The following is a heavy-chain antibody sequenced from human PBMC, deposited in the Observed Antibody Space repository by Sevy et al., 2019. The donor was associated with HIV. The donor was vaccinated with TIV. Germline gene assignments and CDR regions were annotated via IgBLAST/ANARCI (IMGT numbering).Heavy chain of an antibody. V-gene: IGHV3-7*03. CDR3: ARGSSSWYNLYYYYYMDV. Sequence: GGSLRLSCAASGFPFRSYWMSWVRQAPGKGLEWVANIKEDGSEKYYVDSVNGRFTISRDNAKNSLFLQMNSLRAEDTAVYYCARGSSSWYNLYYYYYMDVWGKGTTVTVSS. CDR1: GFPFRSYW. J-gene: IGHJ6*03. CDR2: IKEDGSEK. D-gene: IGHD6-13*01.